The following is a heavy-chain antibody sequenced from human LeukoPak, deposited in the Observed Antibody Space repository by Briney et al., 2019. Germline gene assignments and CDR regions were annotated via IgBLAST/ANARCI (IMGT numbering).Heavy chain of an antibody. J-gene: IGHJ6*03. CDR3: ARGDYDSSGYYYGSGAYYYYYMDV. CDR2: ISAYNGNT. V-gene: IGHV1-18*01. CDR1: GYTFTSYG. D-gene: IGHD3-22*01. Sequence: ASVKVSCKASGYTFTSYGISWVRQAPGQGLEWMGWISAYNGNTNYAQKLQGRVTMTTDTSTRTAYMELRSLRSDDTAVYYCARGDYDSSGYYYGSGAYYYYYMDVWGKGTTVTISS.